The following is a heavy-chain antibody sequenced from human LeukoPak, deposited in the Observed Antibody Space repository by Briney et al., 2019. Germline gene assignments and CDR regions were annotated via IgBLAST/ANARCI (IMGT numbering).Heavy chain of an antibody. V-gene: IGHV3-74*01. CDR1: GFTFSSYW. D-gene: IGHD3-9*01. Sequence: PGGSLRLSCAASGFTFSSYWMNWVRQAPGKGLVWVSRIASDGSSTTYADSVKGRFSISRDNAKNTLYLQMHSLRAEDTAVYYCAREYVAVYFDWGQGTLVTVSS. CDR2: IASDGSST. J-gene: IGHJ4*02. CDR3: AREYVAVYFD.